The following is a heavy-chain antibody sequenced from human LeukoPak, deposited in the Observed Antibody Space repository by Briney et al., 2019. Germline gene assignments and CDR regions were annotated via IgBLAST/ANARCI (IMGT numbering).Heavy chain of an antibody. CDR1: GFTFSSYN. Sequence: GGSLRLSCAASGFTFSSYNMNWVRQAPGKGLEWVSSITSSSSYIYYADSVKGRFTTSRDNAKNSLYLQINSLRAEDTAVYYCARDRWGGYDIYYFDYWGQGALVTVSS. D-gene: IGHD5-12*01. CDR3: ARDRWGGYDIYYFDY. V-gene: IGHV3-21*04. J-gene: IGHJ4*02. CDR2: ITSSSSYI.